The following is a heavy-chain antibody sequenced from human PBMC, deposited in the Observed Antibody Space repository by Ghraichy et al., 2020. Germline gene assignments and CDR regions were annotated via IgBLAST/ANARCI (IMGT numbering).Heavy chain of an antibody. Sequence: GGSLRLSCAASGFTFTDYWMHWVRQTPGKGLVWVSRLDSDGSKTGYADSVKGRFTISRDNAKNTLYLQMNSLRAEDTAVYYCARIRVASSRAFDIWGQGTMVTVSS. CDR1: GFTFTDYW. CDR2: LDSDGSKT. CDR3: ARIRVASSRAFDI. V-gene: IGHV3-74*01. J-gene: IGHJ3*02. D-gene: IGHD6-6*01.